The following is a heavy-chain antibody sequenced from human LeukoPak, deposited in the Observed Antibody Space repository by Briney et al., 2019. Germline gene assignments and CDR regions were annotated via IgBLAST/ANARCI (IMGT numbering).Heavy chain of an antibody. D-gene: IGHD6-13*01. CDR1: RLRLSGYY. CDR2: ISSRGSGV. CDR3: ARESGGSWTNFDY. V-gene: IGHV3-11*01. Sequence: PGGCLRLSYADNRLRLSGYYMSWIRQAPGKGLEWLSYISSRGSGVWYADSVKGRFAISRDNAKNSVYLEVSSLRGDDTAVYYCARESGGSWTNFDYWGQGTLVAVSS. J-gene: IGHJ4*02.